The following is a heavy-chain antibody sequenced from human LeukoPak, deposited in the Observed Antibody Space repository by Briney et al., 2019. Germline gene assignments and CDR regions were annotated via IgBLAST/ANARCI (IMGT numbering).Heavy chain of an antibody. CDR1: GYTFTSYY. CDR2: ISAYNGNT. J-gene: IGHJ4*02. CDR3: AILYYYGSGSYPSFDY. D-gene: IGHD3-10*01. Sequence: ASVKVSCKASGYTFTSYYMHWVRQAPGQGLEWMGWISAYNGNTNYAQKLQGRVTMTTDTSTSTAYMELRSLRSDDTAVYYCAILYYYGSGSYPSFDYWGQGTLVTVSS. V-gene: IGHV1-18*04.